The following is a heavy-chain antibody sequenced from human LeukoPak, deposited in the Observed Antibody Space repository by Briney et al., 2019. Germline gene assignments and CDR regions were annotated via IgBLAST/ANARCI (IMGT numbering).Heavy chain of an antibody. Sequence: GGSLRLSCAASGFTFSSYSMNWVRQAPGKGLEWVSSISSSSSYIYYADSVKGRFTISRDNAKNSLYLQMNSLRAEDTAVYYCARERDYSSGYYVVDYWGQGTLVTVPS. CDR1: GFTFSSYS. CDR3: ARERDYSSGYYVVDY. CDR2: ISSSSSYI. J-gene: IGHJ4*02. V-gene: IGHV3-21*01. D-gene: IGHD3-22*01.